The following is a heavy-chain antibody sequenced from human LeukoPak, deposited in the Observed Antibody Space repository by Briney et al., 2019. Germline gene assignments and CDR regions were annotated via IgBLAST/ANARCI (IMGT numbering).Heavy chain of an antibody. V-gene: IGHV3-33*01. CDR2: IWYDGSNK. Sequence: GGALRLSCAASGFTFSSYGMHWVRQAPGKGLEWVAVIWYDGSNKYYADSVKGRFTISRDNSKNTLYLQMNSLRAEDTAVYYCARYCSSTSCYSWGAFDIWGQGTMVTLSS. J-gene: IGHJ3*02. D-gene: IGHD2-2*01. CDR1: GFTFSSYG. CDR3: ARYCSSTSCYSWGAFDI.